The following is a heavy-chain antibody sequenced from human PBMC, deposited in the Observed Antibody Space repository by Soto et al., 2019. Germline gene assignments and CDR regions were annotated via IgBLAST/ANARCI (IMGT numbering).Heavy chain of an antibody. CDR3: ARSISSWREFDY. J-gene: IGHJ4*02. Sequence: GASLKISCKGSGYSFPSYWIAWVRQIPGKGLEWMGIIYPRDSDTRYSPSFQGQVTISADKSISTAYLQWSSLKASDTAMYYCARSISSWREFDYWRQGTLVTVSS. V-gene: IGHV5-51*01. D-gene: IGHD6-13*01. CDR1: GYSFPSYW. CDR2: IYPRDSDT.